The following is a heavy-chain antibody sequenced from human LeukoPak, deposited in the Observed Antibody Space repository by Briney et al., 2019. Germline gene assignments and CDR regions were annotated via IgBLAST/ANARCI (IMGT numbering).Heavy chain of an antibody. CDR2: IYHDGNT. J-gene: IGHJ4*02. CDR1: GYSISSGYY. V-gene: IGHV4-38-2*02. D-gene: IGHD1-26*01. Sequence: SETLSLTCSVSGYSISSGYYWGWIRQPLGKGLEWIGNIYHDGNTYYNPSLKSRVTISVDTSKNQFSLRLSSVTAADTAVYYCARFFRTVWELPYYWGPGTLVTVSS. CDR3: ARFFRTVWELPYY.